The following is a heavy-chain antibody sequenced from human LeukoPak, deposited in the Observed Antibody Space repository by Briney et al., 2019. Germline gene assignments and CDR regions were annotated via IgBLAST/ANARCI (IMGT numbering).Heavy chain of an antibody. J-gene: IGHJ6*02. CDR2: IYYSGST. Sequence: SETLSLTCTVSGGSISSYYWSWLRQPPGKGLEWIGYIYYSGSTNYNPSLKSRVTISVDTSKNQFSLKLSSVTAADTAVYYCARVRSSLYYYYGMDVWGQGTTVTVSS. V-gene: IGHV4-59*01. CDR3: ARVRSSLYYYYGMDV. CDR1: GGSISSYY. D-gene: IGHD6-13*01.